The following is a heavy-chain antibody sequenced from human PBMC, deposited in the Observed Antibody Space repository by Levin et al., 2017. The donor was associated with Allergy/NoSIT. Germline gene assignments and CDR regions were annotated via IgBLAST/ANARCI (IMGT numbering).Heavy chain of an antibody. Sequence: GESLKISCAASGFIFTTYGMNWVRQAPGKGLECVSYISSSGRTIYYADSVKGRFTISRDNARNSLFLQMNSLRDEDTAVYYCATDQQWEQPHYFDSCGQGTLVSVSS. CDR2: ISSSGRTI. V-gene: IGHV3-48*02. CDR1: GFIFTTYG. CDR3: ATDQQWEQPHYFDS. D-gene: IGHD1-26*01. J-gene: IGHJ4*02.